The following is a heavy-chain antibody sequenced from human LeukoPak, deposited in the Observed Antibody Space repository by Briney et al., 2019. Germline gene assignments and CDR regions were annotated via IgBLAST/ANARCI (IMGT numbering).Heavy chain of an antibody. Sequence: GGSLRLSCAASGFTFSSYGMHWVRQAPGKGLEWVAFIRYDGSNKYYADSVKGRFTISGDNSKNTLYLQMNSLRAEDTAVYYCARPYYYDSSGYSYGMDVWGQGTTVTVSS. CDR1: GFTFSSYG. CDR2: IRYDGSNK. J-gene: IGHJ6*02. CDR3: ARPYYYDSSGYSYGMDV. V-gene: IGHV3-30*02. D-gene: IGHD3-22*01.